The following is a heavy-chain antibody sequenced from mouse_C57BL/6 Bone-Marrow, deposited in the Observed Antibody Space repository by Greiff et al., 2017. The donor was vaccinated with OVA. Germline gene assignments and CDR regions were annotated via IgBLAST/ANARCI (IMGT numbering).Heavy chain of an antibody. CDR3: ARRFYYYGSSYEDAMDY. Sequence: VQLVESGPGLVQPSQSLSITCTVSGFSLTSYGVHWVRQSPGKGLEWLGVIWSGGSTDYNAAFISRLSISKDNSKSQVFFKMNSLQADDTAIYYCARRFYYYGSSYEDAMDYWGQGTSVTVSS. CDR2: IWSGGST. J-gene: IGHJ4*01. CDR1: GFSLTSYG. D-gene: IGHD1-1*01. V-gene: IGHV2-2*01.